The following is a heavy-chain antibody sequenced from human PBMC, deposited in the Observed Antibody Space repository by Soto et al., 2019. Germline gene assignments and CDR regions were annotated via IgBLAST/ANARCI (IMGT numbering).Heavy chain of an antibody. CDR3: ARDRSRWSGYSDYYYYYYGMDV. CDR2: ISAYNGNT. D-gene: IGHD3-3*01. J-gene: IGHJ6*02. Sequence: GASVKVSCKASGYTFTSYGISWVRQAPGQGLEWMGWISAYNGNTNYAQKLQGRVTMTTDTSTSTAYMELRSLRSDDTAVYYCARDRSRWSGYSDYYYYYYGMDVWGQGTTVTVSS. CDR1: GYTFTSYG. V-gene: IGHV1-18*01.